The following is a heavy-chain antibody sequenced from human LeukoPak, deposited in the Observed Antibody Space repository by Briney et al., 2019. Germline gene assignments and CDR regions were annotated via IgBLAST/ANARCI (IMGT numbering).Heavy chain of an antibody. D-gene: IGHD3-22*01. Sequence: GGSLRLSCAASGFTFSDYYMSWIRQAPGKGLEWVSYISSSGSTIYYADSVKGRSTISRDNAKNSLYLQMNSLRAEDTAVYYCASEIYYYDSSGYYPFDYWGQGTLVTISS. CDR1: GFTFSDYY. CDR2: ISSSGSTI. V-gene: IGHV3-11*01. CDR3: ASEIYYYDSSGYYPFDY. J-gene: IGHJ4*02.